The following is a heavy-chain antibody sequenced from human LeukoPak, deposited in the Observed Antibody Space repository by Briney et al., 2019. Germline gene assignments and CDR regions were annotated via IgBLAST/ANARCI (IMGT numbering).Heavy chain of an antibody. CDR3: AKDLARYCSGGSCPREFDY. V-gene: IGHV3-23*01. Sequence: PTGGSLRLSCAASGFTLSNYAVSWVRQAPGKGLEWVSAISGSGGTTYYADSVTGRFTISRDNSKNTLWLQMNSLRAEDTAVYYCAKDLARYCSGGSCPREFDYWGQGTLVTVSS. J-gene: IGHJ4*02. CDR1: GFTLSNYA. D-gene: IGHD2-15*01. CDR2: ISGSGGTT.